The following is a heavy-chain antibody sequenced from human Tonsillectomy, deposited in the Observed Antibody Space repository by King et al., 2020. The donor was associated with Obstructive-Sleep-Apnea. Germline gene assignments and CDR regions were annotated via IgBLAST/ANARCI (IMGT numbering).Heavy chain of an antibody. D-gene: IGHD2-15*01. CDR2: ISYDGNKK. CDR3: ANGIQGYCSGGSCENY. V-gene: IGHV3-30*18. CDR1: GVSFSSYG. J-gene: IGHJ4*02. Sequence: VQLVESGGGVVQPGRSLRLSCAASGVSFSSYGMNWVRQAPGKGPEGVAAISYDGNKKYYADFLKGRFTISRDNSKSTLGLQMNSLRAEDTAVYYCANGIQGYCSGGSCENYWGQGTLVTVSS.